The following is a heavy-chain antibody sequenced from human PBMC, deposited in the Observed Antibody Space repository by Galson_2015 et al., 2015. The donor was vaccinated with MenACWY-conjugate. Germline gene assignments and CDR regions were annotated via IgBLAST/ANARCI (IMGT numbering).Heavy chain of an antibody. Sequence: SLRLSCAASGFTFSSNWMSWVRQAPGKGLVWVANINQDGSEKYYVDSMKGRFTISRDDAKNSLYLQMNSLRAEDTAVYYCARLPAGSEIRYFYGMDVWGQGTTVTVSS. CDR1: GFTFSSNW. CDR2: INQDGSEK. D-gene: IGHD5-24*01. CDR3: ARLPAGSEIRYFYGMDV. J-gene: IGHJ6*02. V-gene: IGHV3-7*03.